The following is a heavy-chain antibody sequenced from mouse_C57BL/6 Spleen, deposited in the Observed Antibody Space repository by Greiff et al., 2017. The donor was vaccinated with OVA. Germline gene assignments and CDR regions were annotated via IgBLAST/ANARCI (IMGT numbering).Heavy chain of an antibody. Sequence: DVQLVESGGGLVKPGGSLKLSCAASGFTFSSYTMSWVRQTPEKRLEWVATISGGGGNTYYPDSVKGRFTISRDNAKNTLYLQMSSLRSEDTALYYCARHVDYPYYAMDYWGQGTSVTVSS. CDR1: GFTFSSYT. V-gene: IGHV5-9*01. CDR3: ARHVDYPYYAMDY. J-gene: IGHJ4*01. D-gene: IGHD2-4*01. CDR2: ISGGGGNT.